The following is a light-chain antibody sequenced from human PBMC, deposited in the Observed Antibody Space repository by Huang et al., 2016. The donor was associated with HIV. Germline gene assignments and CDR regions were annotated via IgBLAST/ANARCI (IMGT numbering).Light chain of an antibody. CDR2: KAS. CDR1: QSISSW. CDR3: QQYHSYPWT. V-gene: IGKV1-5*03. Sequence: DIQMTQSPSTLSASVGDRVTITCRASQSISSWLAWYQQKPGKAPKLRSYKASSLEVGVPSRVSGSGSVTDFTLTISCLQPDDFATYYCQQYHSYPWTFGQGTKVEIK. J-gene: IGKJ1*01.